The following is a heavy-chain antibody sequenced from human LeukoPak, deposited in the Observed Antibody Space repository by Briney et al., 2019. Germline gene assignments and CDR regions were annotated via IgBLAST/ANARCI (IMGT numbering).Heavy chain of an antibody. J-gene: IGHJ5*02. V-gene: IGHV4-34*01. CDR1: GGSFSGYY. CDR2: INHSGST. D-gene: IGHD3-10*01. Sequence: SETLSLTCAVYGGSFSGYYWSWIRQPPGKGLEWIGEINHSGSTNYNPSLKSRVTISVDTSKNQFSLKLNSVTAADTAVYYCARGGYYGSGNDFRFDPWGQGTLVTVSS. CDR3: ARGGYYGSGNDFRFDP.